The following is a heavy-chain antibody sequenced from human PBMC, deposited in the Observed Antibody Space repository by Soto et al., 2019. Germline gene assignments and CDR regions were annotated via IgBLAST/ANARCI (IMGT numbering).Heavy chain of an antibody. J-gene: IGHJ5*02. V-gene: IGHV4-34*01. D-gene: IGHD2-2*01. CDR1: GGSFSGYY. Sequence: SSETLSLTCVVYGGSFSGYYWSWIRQSPGKGLEWIGGINHRGSTNYNPSRESRVTISVDTSKNQFSLKLPSVTAADTDMYYCARDGFGTSTTGRVGNWFDPWGQGTLVTVSS. CDR3: ARDGFGTSTTGRVGNWFDP. CDR2: INHRGST.